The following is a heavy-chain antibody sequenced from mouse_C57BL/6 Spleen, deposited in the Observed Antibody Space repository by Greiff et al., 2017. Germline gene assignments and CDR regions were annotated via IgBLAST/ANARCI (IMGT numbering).Heavy chain of an antibody. D-gene: IGHD2-4*01. J-gene: IGHJ3*01. Sequence: VQLQQSGAELVQPGASVKLSCTASGFNIKDYYMHWVKQRTEQGLEWIGRIDPEDGENKYAPKFQGKATITADTSYNTAYLQLSRLTSEDTAVYYCARGSYYDYSGFAYWGQGTLVTVSA. V-gene: IGHV14-2*01. CDR1: GFNIKDYY. CDR3: ARGSYYDYSGFAY. CDR2: IDPEDGEN.